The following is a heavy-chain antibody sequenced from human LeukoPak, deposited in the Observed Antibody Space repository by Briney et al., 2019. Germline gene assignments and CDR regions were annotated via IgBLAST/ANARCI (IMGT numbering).Heavy chain of an antibody. V-gene: IGHV3-23*01. J-gene: IGHJ4*02. Sequence: GGSLRLSCAVSGFTFRIYAMSWVRHAPGKGLGWVSAISGSGGSTYYADSVKGRFTISRDNSKNTLYLQMNSLRVEDTAVYYCAKPPYGRDVYNYFDYWGQGTPVTVSS. CDR3: AKPPYGRDVYNYFDY. CDR2: ISGSGGST. D-gene: IGHD5-24*01. CDR1: GFTFRIYA.